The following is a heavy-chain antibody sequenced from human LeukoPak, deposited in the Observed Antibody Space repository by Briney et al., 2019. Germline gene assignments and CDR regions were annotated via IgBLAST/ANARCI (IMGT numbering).Heavy chain of an antibody. CDR2: IYYSGST. D-gene: IGHD2-15*01. Sequence: SETLSLTCTVSVASISSYYWSWIRRPPGKGLKGFGYIYYSGSTNYNPSLKSRVTISVDTSKNQFSLKLSSVTAADTAVYYCARLGSPATNYGMDVWGQGTTVTVSS. CDR1: VASISSYY. V-gene: IGHV4-59*08. CDR3: ARLGSPATNYGMDV. J-gene: IGHJ6*02.